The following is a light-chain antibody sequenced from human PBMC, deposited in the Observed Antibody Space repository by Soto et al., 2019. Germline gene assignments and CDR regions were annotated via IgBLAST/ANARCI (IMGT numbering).Light chain of an antibody. CDR1: SSDVGGYSY. J-gene: IGLJ2*01. Sequence: QSVLTQPASVSGSPGQSITISCTGTSSDVGGYSYVSWYQQHPDKAPKLMIYDVSNRPSGVSNRFSGSKSGNTASLTISGLQAEDEADYYCSSYTSSSTLVFGGGTKLTVL. CDR2: DVS. V-gene: IGLV2-14*01. CDR3: SSYTSSSTLV.